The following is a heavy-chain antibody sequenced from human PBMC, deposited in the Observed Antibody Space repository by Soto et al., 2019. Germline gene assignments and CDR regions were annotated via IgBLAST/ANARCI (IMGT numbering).Heavy chain of an antibody. CDR3: ATHPPTMTRLGRFDP. J-gene: IGHJ5*02. V-gene: IGHV1-69*06. Sequence: GASVKVSCKASGGTFSSYAISWVRQAPGQGLEWMGGIIPIFGTANYAQKFQGRVTITADKSTSTAYMELSSLRSEDTAVYYCATHPPTMTRLGRFDPWGQGTLVTVSS. CDR2: IIPIFGTA. CDR1: GGTFSSYA. D-gene: IGHD3-22*01.